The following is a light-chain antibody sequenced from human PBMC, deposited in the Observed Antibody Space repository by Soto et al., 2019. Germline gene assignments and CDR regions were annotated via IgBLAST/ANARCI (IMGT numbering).Light chain of an antibody. V-gene: IGKV1-5*01. CDR2: HAS. Sequence: DIQMTQSPSTLSAFVGERVTITCRASQSISTWLAWYQQKPGKPPKVLIYHASSLESGVPSRFSGSGSGTEFTLTITTLQPEDFATYYCQQFNYYPYSFGQGPKLEIK. CDR3: QQFNYYPYS. CDR1: QSISTW. J-gene: IGKJ2*03.